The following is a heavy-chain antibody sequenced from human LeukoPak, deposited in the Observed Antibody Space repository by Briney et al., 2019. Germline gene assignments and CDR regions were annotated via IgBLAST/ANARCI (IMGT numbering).Heavy chain of an antibody. CDR1: GFTASSNY. D-gene: IGHD3-10*01. J-gene: IGHJ4*02. V-gene: IGHV3-33*08. Sequence: GGSLRLSCAVSGFTASSNYMSWVRQAPGKGPEWVALIWYDGSNKEDSVNGRFTISRDNSKNTVFLQMNSLRAEDTAVYYCARGFGSGRFGNYFDYWGQGALVTV. CDR2: IWYDGSNK. CDR3: ARGFGSGRFGNYFDY.